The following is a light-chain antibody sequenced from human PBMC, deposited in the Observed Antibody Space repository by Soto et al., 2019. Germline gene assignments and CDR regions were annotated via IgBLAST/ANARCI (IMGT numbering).Light chain of an antibody. CDR2: DAS. J-gene: IGKJ5*01. Sequence: IALTPSPATLSLSPGERANLSGRASQSVSNYLAWYQQKPGQAPRLLIYDASNRATGIPARFSGSGSGTDFTLTISSLEPEDFAVYYCQHRSNWPPGFGQGTRLEIK. V-gene: IGKV3-11*01. CDR1: QSVSNY. CDR3: QHRSNWPPG.